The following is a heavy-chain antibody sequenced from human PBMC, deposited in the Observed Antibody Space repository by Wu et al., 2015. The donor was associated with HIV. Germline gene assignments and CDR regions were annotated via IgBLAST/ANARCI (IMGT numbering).Heavy chain of an antibody. D-gene: IGHD1-26*01. J-gene: IGHJ1*01. CDR2: INTFNGNK. CDR3: ARGLGYSGXYYIGENFQH. V-gene: IGHV1-18*01. Sequence: QIHLEQSGGEVKKPGASVKVSCKTSGYTFTSYGINWVRQAPGQGLEWMGWINTFNGNKHYAQNLQGRVTLTTDTSTSTAYMELRSLKSDDTAVYYCARGLGYSGXYYIGENFQHWARAPWSPSSQ. CDR1: GYTFTSYG.